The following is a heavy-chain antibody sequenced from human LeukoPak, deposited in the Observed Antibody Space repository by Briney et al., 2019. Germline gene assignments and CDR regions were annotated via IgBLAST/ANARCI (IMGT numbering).Heavy chain of an antibody. J-gene: IGHJ4*02. D-gene: IGHD3-10*01. V-gene: IGHV3-48*01. CDR1: GFTFSSYS. CDR2: ISSSSSTI. Sequence: GGSLRLSCAASGFTFSSYSMNWVRQAPGKGLEWVSYISSSSSTIYYADSVKGRFTISRDNAKNSLYLQMNSLRAEDTAVYYCARDLGFGELLCIGYWGQGTLVTVSS. CDR3: ARDLGFGELLCIGY.